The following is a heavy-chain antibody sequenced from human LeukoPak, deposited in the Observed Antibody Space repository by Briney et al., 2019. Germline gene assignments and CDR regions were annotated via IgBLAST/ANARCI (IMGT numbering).Heavy chain of an antibody. V-gene: IGHV3-30*02. CDR1: GFAFSSYG. Sequence: GGSLRLSCAASGFAFSSYGMHWVRQAPGKGLEWVAFIHYDRSDKYYADSVKGRFTISRDNSKNNLYLQMNSLRTEDTAVYYCAKRGEGVSNAWYMNNWFDPWGQGTLVTVSS. CDR2: IHYDRSDK. J-gene: IGHJ5*02. CDR3: AKRGEGVSNAWYMNNWFDP. D-gene: IGHD6-13*01.